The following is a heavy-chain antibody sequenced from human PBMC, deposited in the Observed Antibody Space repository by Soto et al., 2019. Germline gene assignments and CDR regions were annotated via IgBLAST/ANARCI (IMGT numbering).Heavy chain of an antibody. Sequence: SENLSLTCTVSGGSISSGDYYWSWIRQPPGKGLEWIGYIYYSGSTYYNPSLKSRVTISVDTSKNQFSLKLSSVTAADTAVYYCARDRGLGNYYYGMDVWGQGTTVTVSS. V-gene: IGHV4-30-4*01. CDR2: IYYSGST. CDR3: ARDRGLGNYYYGMDV. D-gene: IGHD1-26*01. J-gene: IGHJ6*02. CDR1: GGSISSGDYY.